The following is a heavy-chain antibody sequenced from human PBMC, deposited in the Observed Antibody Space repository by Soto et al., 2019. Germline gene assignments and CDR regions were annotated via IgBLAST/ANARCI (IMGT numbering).Heavy chain of an antibody. Sequence: GGSLRLSCAASGFTFSSYGMHWVRQAPGKGLEWVAVISYDGSNKYYADSVKGRFTISRDNSKNTLYLQMNSLRAEDTAVYYCASRSGSSSHYYYYGMDVWGQGTTVTVSS. CDR2: ISYDGSNK. CDR1: GFTFSSYG. D-gene: IGHD6-13*01. V-gene: IGHV3-30*03. CDR3: ASRSGSSSHYYYYGMDV. J-gene: IGHJ6*02.